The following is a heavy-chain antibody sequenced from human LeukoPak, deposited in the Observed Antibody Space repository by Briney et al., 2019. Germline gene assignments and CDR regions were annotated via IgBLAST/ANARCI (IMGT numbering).Heavy chain of an antibody. CDR1: GFTFSSYG. Sequence: GGSLRLSCAASGFTFSSYGMHWVRQAPGKGLEWVAVISYDGSNKYYADSVKGRFTISRDNSKNTLYLQMNSLRAEDTAVYYCAKNSRYSYDYLFRYYYYGMDVWGQGTTVTVSS. D-gene: IGHD5-18*01. V-gene: IGHV3-30*18. J-gene: IGHJ6*02. CDR2: ISYDGSNK. CDR3: AKNSRYSYDYLFRYYYYGMDV.